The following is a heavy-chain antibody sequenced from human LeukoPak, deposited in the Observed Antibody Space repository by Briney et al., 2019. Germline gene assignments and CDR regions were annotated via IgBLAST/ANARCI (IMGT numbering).Heavy chain of an antibody. CDR3: ATRLPEYQLLPISGY. D-gene: IGHD2-2*01. J-gene: IGHJ4*02. V-gene: IGHV3-23*01. CDR1: GFTFSSYA. CDR2: ISGSGGST. Sequence: GGSLRLSCAASGFTFSSYAMSWVRQAPGKGLEWVSAISGSGGSTYYADSVKGRFTISRDNSKNTLYLQMNSLRAEDTAVYYCATRLPEYQLLPISGYWGQGTLVTVSS.